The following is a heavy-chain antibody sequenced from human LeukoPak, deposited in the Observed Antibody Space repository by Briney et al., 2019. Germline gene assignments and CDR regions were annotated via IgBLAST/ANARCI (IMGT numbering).Heavy chain of an antibody. CDR1: GFTFSSYG. J-gene: IGHJ4*02. CDR2: ISYDGSNK. Sequence: PGRSLRLSCAASGFTFSSYGMHWVRQAPGKGLEWVAVISYDGSNKYYADSVKGRFTISRDNSKNTLYLQMNSLRAEDTAVYYCAKEARVQGLVAGLDYWGQGTLVTVSS. V-gene: IGHV3-30*18. D-gene: IGHD6-25*01. CDR3: AKEARVQGLVAGLDY.